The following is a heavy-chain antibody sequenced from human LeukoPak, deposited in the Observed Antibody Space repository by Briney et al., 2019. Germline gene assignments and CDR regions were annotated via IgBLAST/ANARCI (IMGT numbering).Heavy chain of an antibody. Sequence: PGGSLRLSCAASGFTFSIYDMSWVRLAPGKGLEWVSGISGSGGSTYYAVSVRGRFTISRDNSENTLYLQMNSLRAEDTALYYCAKGSSAGSRYYFDYWGQGSLVTVSS. V-gene: IGHV3-23*01. J-gene: IGHJ4*02. CDR3: AKGSSAGSRYYFDY. D-gene: IGHD2-15*01. CDR1: GFTFSIYD. CDR2: ISGSGGST.